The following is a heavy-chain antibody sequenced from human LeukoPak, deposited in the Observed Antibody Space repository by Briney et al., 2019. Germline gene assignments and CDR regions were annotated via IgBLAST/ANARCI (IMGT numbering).Heavy chain of an antibody. D-gene: IGHD3-3*01. V-gene: IGHV3-23*01. Sequence: PGGSLRLSCAASGFTFSSYAMSWVRQAPGKGLEWVSAISGSGGSTYYADSVKGRFTISRDNSKNTLYLQMNSLRAEDTAVYYCAKDENYDFWSGYYNWFDPWGQGTLVTVS. J-gene: IGHJ5*02. CDR3: AKDENYDFWSGYYNWFDP. CDR2: ISGSGGST. CDR1: GFTFSSYA.